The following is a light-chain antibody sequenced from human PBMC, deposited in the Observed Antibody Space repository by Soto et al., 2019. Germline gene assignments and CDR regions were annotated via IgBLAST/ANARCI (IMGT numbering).Light chain of an antibody. CDR1: QGIRSY. CDR3: QKFNNYPIA. Sequence: DIPLTQSPSFLSASVGDRVTITCRASQGIRSYLAWYQQKPGKAPKLLIYAASTLQSGVPSRFSGSGSGTEFTLTIRSLQPEDFATYYCQKFNNYPIAFGQGTRLEI. J-gene: IGKJ5*01. CDR2: AAS. V-gene: IGKV1-9*01.